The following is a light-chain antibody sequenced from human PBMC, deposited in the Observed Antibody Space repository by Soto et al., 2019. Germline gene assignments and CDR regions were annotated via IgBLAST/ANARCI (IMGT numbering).Light chain of an antibody. V-gene: IGLV1-40*01. CDR3: QSYDSRLSVV. CDR2: GNS. J-gene: IGLJ2*01. CDR1: SSNIGAGYD. Sequence: QSVLTQPPSVSGAPGQRVTISCTGSSSNIGAGYDVHWYQQLPGTAPKLLIYGNSNRPSGVPDRFSGSKSGTSASLAITWLKAEDEADYYCQSYDSRLSVVFGGGTKLTVL.